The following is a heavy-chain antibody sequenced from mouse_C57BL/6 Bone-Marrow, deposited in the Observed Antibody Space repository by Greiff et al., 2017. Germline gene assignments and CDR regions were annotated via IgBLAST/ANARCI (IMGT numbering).Heavy chain of an antibody. D-gene: IGHD2-4*01. CDR1: GYTFTSYW. Sequence: QVQLQQPGAELVRPGTSVKLSCKASGYTFTSYWLHWVKQRPGPGLEWIGVIDPSDSYTNYHQQFKGKATLTVDTSSSTAYMQLSSLTSEDSAVYYCARYEYDPYYYAMDYGGQGTSVTVSA. CDR2: IDPSDSYT. V-gene: IGHV1-59*01. CDR3: ARYEYDPYYYAMDY. J-gene: IGHJ4*01.